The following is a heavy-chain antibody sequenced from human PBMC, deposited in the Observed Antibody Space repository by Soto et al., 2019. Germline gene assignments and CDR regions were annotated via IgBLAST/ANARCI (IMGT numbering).Heavy chain of an antibody. CDR3: ARACSSTSCYDVFDS. Sequence: ETLSLTCTVSGGSISSYYWSWIRQPAGKGLQWIGRIYTSGSTNYNPSLKSRVTMSVDTSKNQFSLKLSSVTAADTAVYYCARACSSTSCYDVFDSWGQGTLVTVSS. CDR1: GGSISSYY. J-gene: IGHJ4*02. D-gene: IGHD2-2*01. V-gene: IGHV4-4*07. CDR2: IYTSGST.